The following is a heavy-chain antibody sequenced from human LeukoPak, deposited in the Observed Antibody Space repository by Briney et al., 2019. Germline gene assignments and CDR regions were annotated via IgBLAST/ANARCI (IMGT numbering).Heavy chain of an antibody. CDR1: GDTFTGYY. CDR2: INPNSGGT. CDR3: WTFGDYYDNSGGERWDY. D-gene: IGHD3-22*01. V-gene: IGHV1-2*06. Sequence: ASVKVSCKASGDTFTGYYMHWVRQAPGQGPEWMGRINPNSGGTDYAQRFQDRVTMTRDTSISTAYMELSRLRSDDTAIYYCWTFGDYYDNSGGERWDYWGQGTLVTVSS. J-gene: IGHJ4*02.